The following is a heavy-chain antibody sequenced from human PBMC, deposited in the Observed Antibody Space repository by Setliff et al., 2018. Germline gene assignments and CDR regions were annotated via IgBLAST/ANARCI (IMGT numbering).Heavy chain of an antibody. J-gene: IGHJ4*02. Sequence: ASVKVSCKASGYNFYSYGIDWVRQAPGQGLEWMGWIAPYTGKTDYAQKFQGRVTMTTDTSTSTAYLELRSLRSDDTAVYYCARAPRLEWILPTFDYWGQGTPVTVSS. CDR1: GYNFYSYG. CDR2: IAPYTGKT. D-gene: IGHD3-3*01. CDR3: ARAPRLEWILPTFDY. V-gene: IGHV1-18*01.